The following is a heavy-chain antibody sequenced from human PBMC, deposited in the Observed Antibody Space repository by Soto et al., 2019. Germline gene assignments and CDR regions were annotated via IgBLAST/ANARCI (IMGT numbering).Heavy chain of an antibody. CDR3: AKGPYIHPDKFDY. V-gene: IGHV3-23*01. CDR1: GFTFSSYA. D-gene: IGHD2-15*01. J-gene: IGHJ4*02. Sequence: GGSLRLSCAASGFTFSSYAMSWVRQAPGKGLEWVSAISPNGGTTYYADSVKGRFTISRDNSQNTLYLQMNSLRAADTAVYYCAKGPYIHPDKFDYWGQGTLVTVSS. CDR2: ISPNGGTT.